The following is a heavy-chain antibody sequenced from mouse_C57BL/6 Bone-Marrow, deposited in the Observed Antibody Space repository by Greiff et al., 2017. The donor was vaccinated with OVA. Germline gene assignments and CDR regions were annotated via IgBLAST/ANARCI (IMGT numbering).Heavy chain of an antibody. CDR3: ARRGITTVVAYYFDY. Sequence: VQLQQPGAELVRPGSSVKLSCKASGYTFTSYWMDWVKQRPGQGLEWIGNIYPSDSETHYNQKFKDKATLTVDKSSSTAYMQLSSLPSEDSAVYYCARRGITTVVAYYFDYWGQGTTLTVSS. CDR2: IYPSDSET. V-gene: IGHV1-61*01. CDR1: GYTFTSYW. J-gene: IGHJ2*01. D-gene: IGHD1-1*01.